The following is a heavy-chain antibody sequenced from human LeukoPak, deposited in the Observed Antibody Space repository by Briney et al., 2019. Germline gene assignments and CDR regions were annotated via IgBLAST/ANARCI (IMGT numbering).Heavy chain of an antibody. CDR1: GYTFTSYA. V-gene: IGHV1-3*01. CDR3: ARDLYYGSGSPPYYYYGMDV. J-gene: IGHJ6*04. Sequence: ASVKVSCKASGYTFTSYAMHWVRQAPGQRLERMGWINAGNGNTKYSQKFQGRVTITRDTSASTAYMELSSLRSEDTAVYYCARDLYYGSGSPPYYYYGMDVWGKGTTVTVSS. CDR2: INAGNGNT. D-gene: IGHD3-10*01.